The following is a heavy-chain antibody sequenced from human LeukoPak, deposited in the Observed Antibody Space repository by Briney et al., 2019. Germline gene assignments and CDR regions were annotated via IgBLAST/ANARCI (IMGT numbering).Heavy chain of an antibody. CDR3: AREGSYLDY. CDR2: ISAYNGNT. D-gene: IGHD3-10*01. V-gene: IGHV1-18*01. Sequence: ASVKVSCKASGYTFTNYGISWVRQAPGQGLEWMGWISAYNGNTNYAQKFQGRVTITRDTSASTAYMELSSLRSEDTAVYYCAREGSYLDYWGQGTLVTVSS. CDR1: GYTFTNYG. J-gene: IGHJ4*02.